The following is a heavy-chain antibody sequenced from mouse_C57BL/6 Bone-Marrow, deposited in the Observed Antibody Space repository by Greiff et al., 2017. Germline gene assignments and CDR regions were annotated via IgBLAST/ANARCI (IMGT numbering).Heavy chain of an antibody. D-gene: IGHD2-4*01. J-gene: IGHJ3*01. CDR3: ARDDYGAVAY. CDR1: GFSLTSYA. V-gene: IGHV2-9-1*01. CDR2: IWTGGGT. Sequence: VMLVESGPGLVAPSQSLSITCTVSGFSLTSYAISWVRQPPGKGLEWLGVIWTGGGTNYNSALKSRLSISKDNSKRQGFLKMNSLQTDDTARYYCARDDYGAVAYWGQGTLVTVSA.